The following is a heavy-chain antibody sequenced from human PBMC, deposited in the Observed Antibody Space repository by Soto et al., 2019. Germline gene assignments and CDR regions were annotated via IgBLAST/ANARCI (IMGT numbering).Heavy chain of an antibody. CDR3: AIERSYGLDY. CDR1: GYTFTSYD. J-gene: IGHJ4*02. D-gene: IGHD5-18*01. Sequence: QVQLVQSGAEVKKPGASVKVSCKASGYTFTSYDINWVRQATGQGLEGMGWMNPNSGNTVYAQKFQGRVTMTRNNSRSTAYMELSSLRSEDTAVYYCAIERSYGLDYWGQGTLVTVSS. CDR2: MNPNSGNT. V-gene: IGHV1-8*01.